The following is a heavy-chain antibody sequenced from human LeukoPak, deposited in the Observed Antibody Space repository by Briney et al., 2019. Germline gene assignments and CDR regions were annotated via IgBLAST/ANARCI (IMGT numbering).Heavy chain of an antibody. J-gene: IGHJ4*02. CDR3: AREKGQLLGNEMTTGDY. Sequence: SETLSLTCAVYGGSFSGYYWSWIRQPPGKGLEWIGEINHSGSTNYNPSLKSRVTISVDTSKNQFSLKLSSVTAADTAVYYCAREKGQLLGNEMTTGDYWGQGTLVTVSS. D-gene: IGHD2-2*01. CDR2: INHSGST. V-gene: IGHV4-34*01. CDR1: GGSFSGYY.